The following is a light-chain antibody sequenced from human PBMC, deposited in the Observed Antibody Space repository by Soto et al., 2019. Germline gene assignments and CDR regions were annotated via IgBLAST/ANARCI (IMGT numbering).Light chain of an antibody. CDR3: SSYTSSSTIYVV. J-gene: IGLJ2*01. CDR1: SSDVGGYNY. CDR2: DVS. Sequence: QSALTQPASVSGSPGQSITISCTGTSSDVGGYNYVSWYQQHPGKAPKLMIYDVSNRPSGVSNRFSGSKSGNTASLTISGLQAEDEAEYYCSSYTSSSTIYVVFGGGTKLTVL. V-gene: IGLV2-14*01.